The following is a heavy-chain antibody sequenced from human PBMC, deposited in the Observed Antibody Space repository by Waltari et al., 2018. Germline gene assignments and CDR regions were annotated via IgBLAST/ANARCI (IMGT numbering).Heavy chain of an antibody. CDR3: ARVLVRGPLYYYYGMDV. CDR1: GGTFSSYA. D-gene: IGHD6-13*01. CDR2: IIPIFGTA. V-gene: IGHV1-69*01. Sequence: QVQLVQSGAEVKKPGSSVKVSCKASGGTFSSYAISWVRQAPGQGLEWMGGIIPIFGTANYAQKFQGRVTITADESMSTAYMELSSLRSEDTAVYYCARVLVRGPLYYYYGMDVWGQGTTVTVSS. J-gene: IGHJ6*02.